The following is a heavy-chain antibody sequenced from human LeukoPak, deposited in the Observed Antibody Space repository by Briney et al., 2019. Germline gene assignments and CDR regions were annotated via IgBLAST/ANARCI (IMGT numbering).Heavy chain of an antibody. CDR2: INPSGGST. CDR1: GYTFTSYY. CDR3: ARDRPCVVGGGDCQNFDY. D-gene: IGHD2-21*02. V-gene: IGHV1-46*01. J-gene: IGHJ4*02. Sequence: ASVNVSCKASGYTFTSYYMHWVRQAPGQGLEWMGIINPSGGSTSYAQKFQGRVTMTRDTSTSTVYMELSSLRSEDTAVYYCARDRPCVVGGGDCQNFDYWGQGTLVTVSS.